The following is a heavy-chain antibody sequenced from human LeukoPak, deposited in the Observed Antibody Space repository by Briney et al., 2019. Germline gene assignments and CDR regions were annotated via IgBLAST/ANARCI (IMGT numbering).Heavy chain of an antibody. J-gene: IGHJ4*02. V-gene: IGHV3-7*04. Sequence: GRSLRPSCAASGSTFSSYWMSWVRQAPRKGMEWVANIKEDGSEKYYVDSVKGRFNISRDNAKNSLYLQMSSLRAEDTAVYYCAREGGRPGYFGSGSPWGQGTLVTVSS. CDR2: IKEDGSEK. D-gene: IGHD3-10*01. CDR3: AREGGRPGYFGSGSP. CDR1: GSTFSSYW.